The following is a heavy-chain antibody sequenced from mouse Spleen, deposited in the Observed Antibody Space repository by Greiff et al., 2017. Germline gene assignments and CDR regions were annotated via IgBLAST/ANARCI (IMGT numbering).Heavy chain of an antibody. CDR3: ARSILRDYYAMDY. V-gene: IGHV1-59*01. J-gene: IGHJ4*01. Sequence: QVQLQQPGAELVRPGTSVKLSCKASGYTFTSYWMHWVKQRPGQGLEWIGVIDPSDSYTNYNQKFKGKATLTVDTSSSTAYMQLSSLTSEDSAVYYCARSILRDYYAMDYWGQGTSVTVSS. D-gene: IGHD1-1*01. CDR1: GYTFTSYW. CDR2: IDPSDSYT.